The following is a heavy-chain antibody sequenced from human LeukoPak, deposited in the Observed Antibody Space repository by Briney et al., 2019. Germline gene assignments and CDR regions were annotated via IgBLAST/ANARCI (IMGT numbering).Heavy chain of an antibody. J-gene: IGHJ4*02. CDR3: ARVGVTIFGVVTSYYFDY. CDR1: GFTFSSYS. CDR2: ISSSSSYI. V-gene: IGHV3-21*01. Sequence: GGSLRLSCAASGFTFSSYSMNWVRQAPGKGLEWVSSISSSSSYIYYADSVKGRFTISRDNAKNSLYLQMNSLRAEDTAVYYCARVGVTIFGVVTSYYFDYWGQGTLVTVSS. D-gene: IGHD3-3*01.